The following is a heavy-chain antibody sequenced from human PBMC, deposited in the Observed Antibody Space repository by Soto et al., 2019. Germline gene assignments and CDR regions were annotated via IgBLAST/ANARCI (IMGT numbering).Heavy chain of an antibody. CDR2: ISARGGSS. V-gene: IGHV3-23*01. Sequence: EVQLLESGGGLVQPGGSLRLSGAASGFSFSSYARVWVRQAPGKGLEWVSVISARGGSSYFADSVKGRFTISRDNSKNVLSLEMNSLRAEDTAIYFCAKGSIEYSASVDNWGQGTLVLVTS. CDR3: AKGSIEYSASVDN. CDR1: GFSFSSYA. D-gene: IGHD5-12*01. J-gene: IGHJ4*02.